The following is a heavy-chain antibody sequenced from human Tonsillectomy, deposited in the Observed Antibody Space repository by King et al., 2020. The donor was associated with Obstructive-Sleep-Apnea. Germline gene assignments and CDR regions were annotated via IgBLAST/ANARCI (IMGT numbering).Heavy chain of an antibody. Sequence: VQLQESGPGLVRPSETLSVTCTVSYNSISSHYWSWIRQPPGRGLEWIGYIYNSVDSNYNPSLKTRDTISVDTSKNQFSLKLTSVTAADTAVYYWARDTGRYLYWGQGTLVTVSS. J-gene: IGHJ4*02. CDR3: ARDTGRYLY. D-gene: IGHD1-26*01. CDR2: IYNSVDS. CDR1: YNSISSHY. V-gene: IGHV4-59*11.